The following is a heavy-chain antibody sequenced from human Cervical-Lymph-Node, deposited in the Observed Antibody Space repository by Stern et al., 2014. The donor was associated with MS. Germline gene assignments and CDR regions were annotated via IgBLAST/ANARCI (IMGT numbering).Heavy chain of an antibody. CDR2: YYSSGKP. CDR3: TTGDGAFDF. Sequence: VQLVESGPGLVKPSETLSLTCIVSGGYISSWSWNWIRQPAGQRLDGIGRYYSSGKPIYNPSLKSRVTMSVDLSKNHFSLQLNSLTAADTAVYYCTTGDGAFDFWGQGTLVTASS. V-gene: IGHV4-4*07. J-gene: IGHJ4*02. D-gene: IGHD4-17*01. CDR1: GGYISSWS.